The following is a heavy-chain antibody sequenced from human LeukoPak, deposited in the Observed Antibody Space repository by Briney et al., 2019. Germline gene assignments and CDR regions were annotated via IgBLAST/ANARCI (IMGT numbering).Heavy chain of an antibody. CDR1: GGSISSGGYY. D-gene: IGHD2-15*01. CDR2: IYYSGST. Sequence: SETLSLTCTVSGGSISSGGYYWSWIRQHPGKGLEWIGYIYYSGSTYYNPSLKSRVTISVDTSKNQFSLKLSSVTAADTAVYYCASRVVAASDYYYYYGMDVWSQGTTVTVSS. J-gene: IGHJ6*02. CDR3: ASRVVAASDYYYYYGMDV. V-gene: IGHV4-31*03.